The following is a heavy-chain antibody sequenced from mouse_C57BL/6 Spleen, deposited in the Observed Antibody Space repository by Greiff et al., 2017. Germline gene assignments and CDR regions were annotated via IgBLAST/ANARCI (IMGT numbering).Heavy chain of an antibody. Sequence: EVQLVESGPELVKPGASVKIPCKASGYTFTDYNMDWVKQSHGKSLEWIGDINPNNGGTIYNQKFKGKATLTVDKSSSTAYMELRSLTSEDTAVYYCARHYGSSYGFADWGQGTLVTVSA. D-gene: IGHD1-1*01. J-gene: IGHJ3*01. CDR3: ARHYGSSYGFAD. CDR1: GYTFTDYN. CDR2: INPNNGGT. V-gene: IGHV1-18*01.